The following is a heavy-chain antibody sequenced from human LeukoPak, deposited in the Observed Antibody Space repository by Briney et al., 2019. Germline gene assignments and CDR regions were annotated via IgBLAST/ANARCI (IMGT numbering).Heavy chain of an antibody. D-gene: IGHD3-9*01. CDR1: GGSIKSNSHH. CDR3: ARRGDILTDYAFDY. Sequence: PSETLSLTCSVSGGSIKSNSHHWAWIRQAPGKGLEWIGNIYYSGTTSYTPSRKRRVTISDKTSKNQFPLRLRSGPAAATAVYYCARRGDILTDYAFDYWGQGTLVTVSS. CDR2: IYYSGTT. J-gene: IGHJ4*02. V-gene: IGHV4-39*01.